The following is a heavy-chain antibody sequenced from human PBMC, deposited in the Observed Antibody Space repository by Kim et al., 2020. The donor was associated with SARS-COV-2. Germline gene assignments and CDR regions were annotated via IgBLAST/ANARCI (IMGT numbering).Heavy chain of an antibody. Sequence: ASVKVSCKVSGYTLTELSMHWVRQAPGKGLECMGGFDPEDGETIYAQKFQGRVTMTEDTSTDTAYMELSSLRSEDTAVYYCATAPAITGTPRYYYYYYGMDVWGQGTTVTVSS. CDR2: FDPEDGET. J-gene: IGHJ6*02. D-gene: IGHD1-20*01. V-gene: IGHV1-24*01. CDR3: ATAPAITGTPRYYYYYYGMDV. CDR1: GYTLTELS.